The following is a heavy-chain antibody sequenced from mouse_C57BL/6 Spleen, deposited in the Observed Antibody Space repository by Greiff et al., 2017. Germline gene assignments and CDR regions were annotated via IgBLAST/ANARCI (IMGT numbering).Heavy chain of an antibody. Sequence: EVQVVESGPGLVKPSQSLSLTCSVTGYSITSGYYWNWIRQFPGNKLEWMGYISYDGSNNYNPSLKNRISITRDTSKNRFFLKLNSVTTEDTATYYCARGGDAMDYWGQGTSVTVSS. V-gene: IGHV3-6*01. CDR3: ARGGDAMDY. CDR2: ISYDGSN. CDR1: GYSITSGYY. J-gene: IGHJ4*01.